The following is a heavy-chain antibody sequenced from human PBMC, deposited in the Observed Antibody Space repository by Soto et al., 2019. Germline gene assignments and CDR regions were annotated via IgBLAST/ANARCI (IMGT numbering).Heavy chain of an antibody. D-gene: IGHD2-2*01. Sequence: QVQLVQSGAEMKKPGSSVKVSCQSSGGTFNTYAMNWVRQAPGQGPEWMGDISPMFGAANYAPKFQGRVTITADESTGTSYMQLSSLRSEDTAVYYCARSQGSSTSLAIYYYYYYGMDGWGQGTTVTVS. J-gene: IGHJ6*02. V-gene: IGHV1-69*19. CDR2: ISPMFGAA. CDR3: ARSQGSSTSLAIYYYYYYGMDG. CDR1: GGTFNTYA.